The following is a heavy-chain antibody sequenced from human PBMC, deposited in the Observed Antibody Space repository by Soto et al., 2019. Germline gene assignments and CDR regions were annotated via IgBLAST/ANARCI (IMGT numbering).Heavy chain of an antibody. CDR2: ISYDGSNK. CDR1: GFTFSSYG. V-gene: IGHV3-30*18. D-gene: IGHD2-2*01. J-gene: IGHJ4*02. Sequence: GGSLRLSCAASGFTFSSYGMHWVRQAPGKGLEWVAVISYDGSNKYYADSVKGRFTISRDNSKNTLYLQMNSLRAEDTAVYYCAKDGRYCSSTSCYEIYYFDYWGQGTLVTVSS. CDR3: AKDGRYCSSTSCYEIYYFDY.